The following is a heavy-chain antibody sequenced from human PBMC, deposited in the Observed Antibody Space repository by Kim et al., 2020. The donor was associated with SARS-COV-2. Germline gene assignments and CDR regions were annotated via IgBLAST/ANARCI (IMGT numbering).Heavy chain of an antibody. CDR2: ISYDGSNK. CDR3: ARSCGLYCSGGSCYLWDYYYYYGMDV. V-gene: IGHV3-30-3*01. CDR1: GFTFSSYA. Sequence: GGSLRLSCAASGFTFSSYAMHWVRQAPGKGLEWVAVISYDGSNKYYADSVKGRFTISRDNSKNTLYLQMNSLRAEDTAVYYCARSCGLYCSGGSCYLWDYYYYYGMDVWGQGTTVTVSS. D-gene: IGHD2-15*01. J-gene: IGHJ6*02.